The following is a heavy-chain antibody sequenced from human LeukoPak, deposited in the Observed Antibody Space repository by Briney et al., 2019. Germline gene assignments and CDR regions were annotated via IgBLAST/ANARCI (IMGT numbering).Heavy chain of an antibody. CDR3: AWGGIAAFDS. J-gene: IGHJ4*02. Sequence: GGSLRLSCAASGFTFSSYEMNWVRQAPGKGLGWVAYISSSGNTRYYADSVKGRFTISRDNAKNSLYLQMNSLRAEDTAVYYCAWGGIAAFDSWGQGTLVTVSS. CDR2: ISSSGNTR. V-gene: IGHV3-48*03. CDR1: GFTFSSYE. D-gene: IGHD2-21*01.